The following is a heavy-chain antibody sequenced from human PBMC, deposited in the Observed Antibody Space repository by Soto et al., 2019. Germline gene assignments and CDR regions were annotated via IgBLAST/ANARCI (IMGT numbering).Heavy chain of an antibody. D-gene: IGHD3-10*01. CDR3: AKDLFDGSGLRNWFDP. CDR2: ISGSGGST. Sequence: PGGSLRLSCAPSGFTFSSYAMSWVRQAPGKGLEWVSAISGSGGSTYYADSVKGRFTISRDNSKNTLYLQMNSLRAEDTAVYYCAKDLFDGSGLRNWFDPWGQGTLVTVSS. CDR1: GFTFSSYA. V-gene: IGHV3-23*01. J-gene: IGHJ5*02.